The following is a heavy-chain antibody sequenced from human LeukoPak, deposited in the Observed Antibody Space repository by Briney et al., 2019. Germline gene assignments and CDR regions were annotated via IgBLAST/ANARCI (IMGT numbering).Heavy chain of an antibody. Sequence: GGSLRLSCAASGFTFSGYSMNWVRQAPGKGLEWVSSISSSSSYIYYADSVKGRFTISRDNAKNSLYLQMNSLRAEDTAVYYCARTTVTTESDAFDIWGQGTMVTVSS. V-gene: IGHV3-21*01. J-gene: IGHJ3*02. CDR3: ARTTVTTESDAFDI. CDR2: ISSSSSYI. CDR1: GFTFSGYS. D-gene: IGHD4-17*01.